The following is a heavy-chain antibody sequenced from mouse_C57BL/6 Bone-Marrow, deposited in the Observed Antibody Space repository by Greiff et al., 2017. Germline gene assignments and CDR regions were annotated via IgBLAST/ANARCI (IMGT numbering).Heavy chain of an antibody. D-gene: IGHD1-1*01. CDR2: IDPSDSYT. CDR3: ARATTVAPAWFAY. CDR1: GYTFTSYW. Sequence: QVQLQQPGAELVMPGASVKLSCKASGYTFTSYWMHWVKQRPGQGLEWIGEIDPSDSYTNYNQKFKGKSTLTVDTSSSTASMQLSSLPSADSAVFCYARATTVAPAWFAYWGQGTLVTVSA. V-gene: IGHV1-69*01. J-gene: IGHJ3*01.